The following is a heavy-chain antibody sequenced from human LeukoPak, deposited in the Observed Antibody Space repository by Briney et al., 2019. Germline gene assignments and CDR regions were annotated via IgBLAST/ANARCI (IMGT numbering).Heavy chain of an antibody. Sequence: ASVKVSCKASGYIFTNYYMHWVRQGPGQGLEWMGTINPSGGGTTYAQKFQGRGTMTTDTTTSKVYMELSSLRSEDTAVYYCATDHGSAYYRAPRHWGQGTLVTVSS. CDR3: ATDHGSAYYRAPRH. D-gene: IGHD3-10*01. CDR1: GYIFTNYY. V-gene: IGHV1-46*01. CDR2: INPSGGGT. J-gene: IGHJ4*02.